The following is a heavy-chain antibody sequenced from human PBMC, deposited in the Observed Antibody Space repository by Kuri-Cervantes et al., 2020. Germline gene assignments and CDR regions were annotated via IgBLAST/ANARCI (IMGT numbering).Heavy chain of an antibody. Sequence: SETLSLTCTVSGGSISSSSYYWGWIRQPPGKGLEWIGSIYYSGSTYYNPSLKSRVTISVDTSKNQFSLKLSSVTAADTAVYYCARVLDWLDAFDIWGQGTMVTVSS. CDR3: ARVLDWLDAFDI. V-gene: IGHV4-39*07. CDR2: IYYSGST. CDR1: GGSISSSSYY. D-gene: IGHD3/OR15-3a*01. J-gene: IGHJ3*02.